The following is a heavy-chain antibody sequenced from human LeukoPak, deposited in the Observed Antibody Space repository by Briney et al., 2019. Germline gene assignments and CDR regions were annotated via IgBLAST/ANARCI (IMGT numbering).Heavy chain of an antibody. D-gene: IGHD3-22*01. Sequence: GGSLRPSCAASGFTFSDYYIDWIRQAPGRGLEWVSYISSSGSTIYYTDSVKGRFTISRDNAKNSLYLQMNSLRAEDTAVYYCARDAPPFLFKSGHTMIVVPKGLRGRGTLVTVSS. J-gene: IGHJ2*01. CDR1: GFTFSDYY. V-gene: IGHV3-11*04. CDR2: ISSSGSTI. CDR3: ARDAPPFLFKSGHTMIVVPKGL.